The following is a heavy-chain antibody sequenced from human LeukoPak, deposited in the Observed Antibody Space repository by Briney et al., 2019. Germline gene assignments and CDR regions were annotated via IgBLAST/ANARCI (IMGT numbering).Heavy chain of an antibody. D-gene: IGHD3-10*01. CDR2: IKQDGSEK. V-gene: IGHV3-7*01. CDR3: ARAGQEWFGELGFDQ. Sequence: PGGSLRLSCAAPGFSFRRYWMSWVRQAPGKGREWVVNIKQDGSEKNYVESVKGRFTISRDNAKNSLYLQTNSLRAEDTAVYYCARAGQEWFGELGFDQWGEGTLVIVSS. CDR1: GFSFRRYW. J-gene: IGHJ4*02.